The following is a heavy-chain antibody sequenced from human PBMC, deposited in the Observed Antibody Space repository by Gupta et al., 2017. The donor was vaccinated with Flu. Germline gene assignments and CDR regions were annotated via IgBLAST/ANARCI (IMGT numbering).Heavy chain of an antibody. V-gene: IGHV1-69*01. CDR2: IIPIFGTA. D-gene: IGHD2-2*01. J-gene: IGHJ4*02. CDR3: AREGGFGSTSCYYCSSSWYGYY. Sequence: RQAPGQELEWMGGIIPIFGTANYAQKFQGRVKIPADESTSTAYMELSNLRSEDTAVYYCAREGGFGSTSCYYCSSSWYGYYWGQGTLVTVSS.